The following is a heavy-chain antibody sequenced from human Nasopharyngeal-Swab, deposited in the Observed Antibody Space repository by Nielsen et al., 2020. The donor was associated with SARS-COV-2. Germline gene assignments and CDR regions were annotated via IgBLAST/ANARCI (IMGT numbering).Heavy chain of an antibody. CDR2: IIPILGIA. J-gene: IGHJ5*02. V-gene: IGHV1-69*10. CDR3: ARGGRGVGVPAAIGWFDP. D-gene: IGHD2-2*01. Sequence: WVRQAPGQGLEWMGGIIPILGIANYAQKCQGRVTITADKSTSTAYMELRSLRSEDTAVYYCARGGRGVGVPAAIGWFDPWGQGTLVTVSS.